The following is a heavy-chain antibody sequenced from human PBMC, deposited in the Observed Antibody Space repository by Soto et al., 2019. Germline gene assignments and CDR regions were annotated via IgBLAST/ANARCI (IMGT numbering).Heavy chain of an antibody. CDR1: GYTFTSYD. Sequence: ASVKVSCKASGYTFTSYDINWVRQATGQGLEWMGWMNPNSGNTGYAQKFQGRVTMTRNTSISTAYMELSSLRSEDTAKYFCAREGNLGRWLQPLDFWGQGTLVTVSS. D-gene: IGHD5-12*01. V-gene: IGHV1-8*01. CDR3: AREGNLGRWLQPLDF. J-gene: IGHJ4*02. CDR2: MNPNSGNT.